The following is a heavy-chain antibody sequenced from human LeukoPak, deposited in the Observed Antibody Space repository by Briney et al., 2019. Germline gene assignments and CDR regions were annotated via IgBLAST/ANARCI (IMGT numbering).Heavy chain of an antibody. V-gene: IGHV3-23*01. J-gene: IGHJ4*02. CDR2: LSNRGSS. CDR3: AKLEGSAWDVLYFDY. Sequence: GGSLRLSCAASGFTFSSYAMTWVRQAQGKGLEWVSILSNRGSSYYADSVKGRFTVSRDNSKNTLYLQMNSLRAEDTAVYYCAKLEGSAWDVLYFDYWGQGALVTISS. D-gene: IGHD6-19*01. CDR1: GFTFSSYA.